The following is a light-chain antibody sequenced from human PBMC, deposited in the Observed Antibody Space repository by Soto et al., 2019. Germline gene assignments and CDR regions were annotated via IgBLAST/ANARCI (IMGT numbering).Light chain of an antibody. CDR1: QSVSSSY. CDR3: QQYYDWPIT. CDR2: DAS. J-gene: IGKJ5*01. V-gene: IGKV3D-20*01. Sequence: EIILTQSPATLSFSQVERSTLWFVASQSVSSSYVAWYQHRPGLAPRLLIHDASSRATGIPDRFSGTKSGTDFTLTISSLQSEDFAVYYCQQYYDWPITFGQGTRLEIK.